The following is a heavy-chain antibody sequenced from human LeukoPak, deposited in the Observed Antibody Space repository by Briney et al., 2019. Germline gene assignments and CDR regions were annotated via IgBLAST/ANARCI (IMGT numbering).Heavy chain of an antibody. CDR3: ASLDYDYVYNY. D-gene: IGHD3-16*01. Sequence: SETLSLTCTVSGGSISSYYWSWIRQPPGKGLEWIGYIYYSGSTNYNPSLKSRVTISVDTSKNQFSLKLSSVTAADTAVYYCASLDYDYVYNYWGQGTLVTVSS. V-gene: IGHV4-59*08. CDR1: GGSISSYY. CDR2: IYYSGST. J-gene: IGHJ4*02.